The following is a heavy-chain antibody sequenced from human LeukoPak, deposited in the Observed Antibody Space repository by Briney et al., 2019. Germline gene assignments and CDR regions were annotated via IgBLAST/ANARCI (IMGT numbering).Heavy chain of an antibody. V-gene: IGHV4-38-2*01. CDR1: GYSISSGYY. CDR3: ARGEEYSNYGRDWFDP. Sequence: SETLSLTCAVSGYSISSGYYWGWIRQPPGKGLEWIGSIYHSGSTYYNPSLKSRVTISVDTSKNQFSLKLSSVTAADTAVYYCARGEEYSNYGRDWFDPWGQGTLVTVSS. J-gene: IGHJ5*02. CDR2: IYHSGST. D-gene: IGHD4-11*01.